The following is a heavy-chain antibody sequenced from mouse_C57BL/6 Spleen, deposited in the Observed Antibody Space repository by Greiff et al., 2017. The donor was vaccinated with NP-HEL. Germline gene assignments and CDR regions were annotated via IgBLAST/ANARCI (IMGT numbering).Heavy chain of an antibody. V-gene: IGHV1-80*01. Sequence: QVQLQQSGAELVKPGASVKISCKASGYAFSSYWMNWVKQRPGKGLEWIGQIYPGDGDTTYNGKFKGKAPLTADKSSSTAYMQLSSLTSEDSAVYFCARSGSTTVPFDYWGQGTTLTVSS. CDR2: IYPGDGDT. J-gene: IGHJ2*01. D-gene: IGHD1-1*01. CDR3: ARSGSTTVPFDY. CDR1: GYAFSSYW.